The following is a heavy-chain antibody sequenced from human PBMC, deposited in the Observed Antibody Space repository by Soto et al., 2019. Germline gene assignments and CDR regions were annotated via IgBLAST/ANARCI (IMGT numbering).Heavy chain of an antibody. J-gene: IGHJ4*02. CDR1: GYTVTDYA. V-gene: IGHV1-3*01. D-gene: IGHD6-19*01. Sequence: QVHLVQSGAEVKKPGASVKVSCKASGYTVTDYAIYWVRQAPGQSLEWMGWITPGNGKTRYSEKSQGRVTITWDTSATTAYMELSSLRSEDTAVYYCASGHSGWYYLGDNWGQGTLVTVSS. CDR3: ASGHSGWYYLGDN. CDR2: ITPGNGKT.